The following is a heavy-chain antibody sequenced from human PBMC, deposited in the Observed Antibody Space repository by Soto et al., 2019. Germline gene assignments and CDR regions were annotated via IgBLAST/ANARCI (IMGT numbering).Heavy chain of an antibody. D-gene: IGHD6-19*01. Sequence: SGGSLRLSCAASGFSLSDYWMHWVRQVPEKELLWVSRISVDGRDTTYADYVKGQFTISRDNAKNTLYLQMESLRAEDTAVKYKGRAPEQRPIDYWGHGILVNVSS. CDR1: GFSLSDYW. J-gene: IGHJ4*01. V-gene: IGHV3-74*03. CDR3: GRAPEQRPIDY. CDR2: ISVDGRDT.